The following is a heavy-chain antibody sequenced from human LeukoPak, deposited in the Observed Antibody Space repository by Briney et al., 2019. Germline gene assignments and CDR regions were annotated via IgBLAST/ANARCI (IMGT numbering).Heavy chain of an antibody. CDR3: AREDSSSMVGFDY. CDR1: GGSISSYY. Sequence: SETLSLTCTVSGGSISSYYWNWIRQPPGKGLEWIGYIYYSGSTNYNPSLKSRVTISGDTSKNQFSLKLRSVTPEDTAVYYCAREDSSSMVGFDYWGQGTLVTVSS. J-gene: IGHJ4*02. D-gene: IGHD6-13*01. V-gene: IGHV4-59*12. CDR2: IYYSGST.